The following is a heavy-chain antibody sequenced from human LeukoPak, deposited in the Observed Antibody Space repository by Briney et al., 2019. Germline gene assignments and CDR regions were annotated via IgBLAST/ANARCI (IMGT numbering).Heavy chain of an antibody. CDR3: VRGGTMEP. J-gene: IGHJ5*02. Sequence: ASVKVSCKPSGYTFTNLYLHWVRQAPGQGLEWVEIINPSGGAASYAQKLQGRVAMTRDTATNTVYMELSGVRAEDTAVYYGVRGGTMEPWGRGTLVTVSS. CDR1: GYTFTNLY. CDR2: INPSGGAA. V-gene: IGHV1-46*04. D-gene: IGHD2-15*01.